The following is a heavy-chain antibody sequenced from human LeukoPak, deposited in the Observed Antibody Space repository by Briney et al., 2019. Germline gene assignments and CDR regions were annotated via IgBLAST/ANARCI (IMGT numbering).Heavy chain of an antibody. CDR1: GFIFRNYG. Sequence: GGSLRLSCAASGFIFRNYGMNWVRQAPGKGLEWLSGISPRGGGTYYADSVKGRFTISRDNAKSSLYLQMNSLRAEDTAVYYCARGGRRYCSGGSCYGGGYYYYMDVWGKGTTVTISS. CDR2: ISPRGGGT. V-gene: IGHV3-21*04. CDR3: ARGGRRYCSGGSCYGGGYYYYMDV. J-gene: IGHJ6*03. D-gene: IGHD2-15*01.